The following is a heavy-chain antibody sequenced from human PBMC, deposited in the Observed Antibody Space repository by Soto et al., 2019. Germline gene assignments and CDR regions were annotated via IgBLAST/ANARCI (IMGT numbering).Heavy chain of an antibody. CDR2: IKQDGSEK. Sequence: GGSLRLSCAASGFTFSSYWMSWVRQAPGKGLEWVANIKQDGSEKYYVDSVKGRFTISRDNAKSSLYLQMNSLRAEDTAVYYCARDYYSSSEKNFDYWGQGTLVTVSS. J-gene: IGHJ4*02. CDR3: ARDYYSSSEKNFDY. D-gene: IGHD6-13*01. CDR1: GFTFSSYW. V-gene: IGHV3-7*03.